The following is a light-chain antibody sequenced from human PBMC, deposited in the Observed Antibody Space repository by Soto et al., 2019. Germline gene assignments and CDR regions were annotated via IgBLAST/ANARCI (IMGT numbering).Light chain of an antibody. V-gene: IGLV2-11*01. CDR1: SGDVGGYNY. CDR3: CSYAGSFTWV. J-gene: IGLJ3*02. CDR2: TVT. Sequence: QSALTQPRSVSGSPGQSVTISCTGTSGDVGGYNYVSWYQQHPGKAPNLMIYTVTDRPLGVPDRFSGSKSGNTASLTISGPQAEDEADYYCCSYAGSFTWVFGGGAKLTVL.